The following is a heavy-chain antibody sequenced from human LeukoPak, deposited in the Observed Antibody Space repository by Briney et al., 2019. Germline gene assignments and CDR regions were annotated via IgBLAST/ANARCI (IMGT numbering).Heavy chain of an antibody. CDR2: IIPILGIA. D-gene: IGHD3-10*01. Sequence: SVTVSCKASGGTFSSYAISWVRQAPGQGLEWMGRIIPILGIANYAQKFQGRVTITADKSTSTAYMELSSLRSEDTAVYYCARGRFGELSHWNWFDPWGQGTLVTVSS. V-gene: IGHV1-69*04. CDR3: ARGRFGELSHWNWFDP. CDR1: GGTFSSYA. J-gene: IGHJ5*02.